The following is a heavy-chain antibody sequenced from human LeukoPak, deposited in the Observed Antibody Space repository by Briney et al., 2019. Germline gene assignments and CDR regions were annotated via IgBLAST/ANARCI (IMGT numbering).Heavy chain of an antibody. CDR1: GYTFTGYY. CDR2: INPNSGGT. V-gene: IGHV1-2*06. J-gene: IGHJ5*02. CDR3: ARTSINPQWLASTNWFDP. Sequence: GASVKVSCKXSGYTFTGYYMHWVRQAPGQGLEGMGRINPNSGGTNYAQKFQGRVTMTRDTSISTAYMELSRLRSDDTAVYYCARTSINPQWLASTNWFDPWGQGTLVTVSS. D-gene: IGHD6-19*01.